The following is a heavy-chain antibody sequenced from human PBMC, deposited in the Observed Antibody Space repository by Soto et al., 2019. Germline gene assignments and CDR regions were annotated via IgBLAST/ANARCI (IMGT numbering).Heavy chain of an antibody. CDR1: GGSISNNRW. D-gene: IGHD6-19*01. CDR2: IHNRGST. V-gene: IGHV4-4*02. J-gene: IGHJ5*02. Sequence: QVKLQESGPGLEKPSGTLSLTCAVSGGSISNNRWWTWVRQAPGKGLEWIGEIHNRGSTNYNLSRKSRDTVSIDRSKNQLSLEMRAVTAAYAAGYYCAEQWAAGYGAFDPWGQGTLVTVSS. CDR3: AEQWAAGYGAFDP.